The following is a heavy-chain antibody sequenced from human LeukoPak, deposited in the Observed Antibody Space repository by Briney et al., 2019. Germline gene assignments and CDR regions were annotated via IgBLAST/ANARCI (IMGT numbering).Heavy chain of an antibody. CDR1: GFTFSSYW. V-gene: IGHV3-7*01. J-gene: IGHJ6*03. CDR2: IKQDGSEK. D-gene: IGHD6-13*01. CDR3: ARDFSGYSSSWPNLFYYYYYMDV. Sequence: GGSLRLSCAASGFTFSSYWMSWVRQAPGKGLEGVANIKQDGSEKYYVDSVKGRFTISRDSAKNSLYLQMNSLRAEDTAVYYCARDFSGYSSSWPNLFYYYYYMDVWGKGTTVTVSS.